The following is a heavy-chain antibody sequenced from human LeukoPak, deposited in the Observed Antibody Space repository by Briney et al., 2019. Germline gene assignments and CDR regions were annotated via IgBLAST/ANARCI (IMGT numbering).Heavy chain of an antibody. CDR2: INSDGSST. Sequence: PGGSLRFSCAASGFTFSSYWMHWVRQAPGKGLVWVSRINSDGSSTSYADSVKGRFTISRDNAKNTLYLQMNSLRAEDTAVYYCARDPSDYGGNSDFDYWGQGTLVTVSS. CDR3: ARDPSDYGGNSDFDY. D-gene: IGHD4-23*01. V-gene: IGHV3-74*01. J-gene: IGHJ4*02. CDR1: GFTFSSYW.